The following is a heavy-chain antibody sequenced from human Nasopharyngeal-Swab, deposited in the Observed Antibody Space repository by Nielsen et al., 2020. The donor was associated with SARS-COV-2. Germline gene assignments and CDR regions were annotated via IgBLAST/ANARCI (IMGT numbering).Heavy chain of an antibody. Sequence: GGSLRLSCKGSGSSFTSYWIGWVRQVPGKGLEWMGIIYPGDSDTRYSPSFQGQVTISADKSISTAYLQWSSLKASDTAMYYCARRRGSYYVLDYWGQGTLVTVSS. CDR2: IYPGDSDT. J-gene: IGHJ4*02. V-gene: IGHV5-51*01. CDR3: ARRRGSYYVLDY. D-gene: IGHD1-26*01. CDR1: GSSFTSYW.